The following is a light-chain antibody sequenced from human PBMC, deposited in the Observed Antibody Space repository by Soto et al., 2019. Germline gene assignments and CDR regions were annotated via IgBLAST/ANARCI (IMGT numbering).Light chain of an antibody. CDR2: SNN. Sequence: QSVLTQPPSASGTPGQRVTISCSGSSSNIGSNYVYWYQQLPGTAPKLLIYSNNQRPSGVPDRFSGSKSGTSASLAISGLRSEDEADYYCAAWDDSLSGYVFGTGTKLTV. CDR3: AAWDDSLSGYV. CDR1: SSNIGSNY. J-gene: IGLJ1*01. V-gene: IGLV1-47*02.